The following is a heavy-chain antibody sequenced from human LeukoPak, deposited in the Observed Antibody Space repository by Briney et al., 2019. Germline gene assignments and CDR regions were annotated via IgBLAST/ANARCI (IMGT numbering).Heavy chain of an antibody. Sequence: GGSLRLSCAASGFTFSSYGMHWVRQAPGKGLEWVAFIRYDGSNKYYADSAKGRFTISRDNSKNTLYLQMNSLRAEDTAVYYCAKDPTVTGYYFDYWGQGTLVTVSS. CDR3: AKDPTVTGYYFDY. J-gene: IGHJ4*02. D-gene: IGHD4-17*01. CDR2: IRYDGSNK. CDR1: GFTFSSYG. V-gene: IGHV3-30*02.